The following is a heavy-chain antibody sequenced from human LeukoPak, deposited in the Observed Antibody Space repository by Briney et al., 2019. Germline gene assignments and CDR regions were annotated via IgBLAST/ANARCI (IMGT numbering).Heavy chain of an antibody. CDR3: ARGETILNWFDP. Sequence: SVKVSCKASGGTFSSYAISWVRQAPGQGLEWMGGIIPIFGTANYAQKFQDIVTITTDESTNTVYMELSSLRSEDTAVYYCARGETILNWFDPWGQGTLVTVSS. CDR2: IIPIFGTA. D-gene: IGHD1-1*01. J-gene: IGHJ5*02. CDR1: GGTFSSYA. V-gene: IGHV1-69*05.